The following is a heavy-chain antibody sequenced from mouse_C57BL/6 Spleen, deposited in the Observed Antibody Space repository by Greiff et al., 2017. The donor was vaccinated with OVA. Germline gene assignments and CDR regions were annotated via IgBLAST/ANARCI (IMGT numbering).Heavy chain of an antibody. CDR3: AKTAQATCFDY. Sequence: QVQLKQSVPELVKPGASVKISCKASGYAFSSSWMNWVKQRPGKGLEWIGRIYPGDGDTNYNGRFKGKATLTADKSSSTAYMQLSSLTSEDSAVYFCAKTAQATCFDYWGQGTTLTVSS. J-gene: IGHJ2*01. V-gene: IGHV1-82*01. CDR2: IYPGDGDT. CDR1: GYAFSSSW. D-gene: IGHD3-2*02.